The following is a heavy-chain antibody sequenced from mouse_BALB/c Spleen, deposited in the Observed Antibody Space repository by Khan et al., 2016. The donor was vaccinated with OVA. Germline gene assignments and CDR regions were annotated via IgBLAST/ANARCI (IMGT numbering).Heavy chain of an antibody. Sequence: EVQLQESGPGLVKPSQSLSLTCTVTGYSITSGYAWNWIRQFPGNKLEWMGYISYSGGTSYNPSLKSRISITRDTSKNQFFLQLNSVTTEDTATYYCARGSYYWYYFDYWGQGTPLTVSS. V-gene: IGHV3-2*02. CDR3: ARGSYYWYYFDY. CDR2: ISYSGGT. J-gene: IGHJ2*01. CDR1: GYSITSGYA. D-gene: IGHD2-12*01.